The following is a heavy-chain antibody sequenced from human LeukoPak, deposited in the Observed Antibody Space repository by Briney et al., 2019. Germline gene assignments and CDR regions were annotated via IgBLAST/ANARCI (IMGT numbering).Heavy chain of an antibody. CDR3: ARDYPADH. V-gene: IGHV3-30-3*01. Sequence: GGSLRLSCAASGFTFSSYAMSWVRQAPGKGLEWVALISSDGSDKKYADSVKGRFTMSRDNSMNTLYLQMHSLRVEDTAVYYCARDYPADHWGQGTLVTVSS. CDR2: ISSDGSDK. CDR1: GFTFSSYA. J-gene: IGHJ4*02.